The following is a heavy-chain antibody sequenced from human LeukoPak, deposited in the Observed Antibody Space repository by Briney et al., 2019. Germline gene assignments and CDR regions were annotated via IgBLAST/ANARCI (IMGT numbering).Heavy chain of an antibody. Sequence: ASVKVSCKVSGYTLTELSMHWVRQAPGKGLEWMGGFDPEDGETIYAQKFQGRVTMTEDTSTDTAYMELSSLRSEDTAVYYCATGVVGATTIDYWGQGTLVTVSS. J-gene: IGHJ4*02. V-gene: IGHV1-24*01. CDR1: GYTLTELS. CDR2: FDPEDGET. D-gene: IGHD1-26*01. CDR3: ATGVVGATTIDY.